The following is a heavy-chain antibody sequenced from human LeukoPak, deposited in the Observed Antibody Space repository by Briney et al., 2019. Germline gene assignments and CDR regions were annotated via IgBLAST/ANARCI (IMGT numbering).Heavy chain of an antibody. CDR3: ARANRYSYAAYSFDY. Sequence: GGSLRLSCAASGFTFSSNYMSWVRQAPGKGLEWVSVIYSGGSTYYADSVKGRFTISRDNSKNTLYLQMNSLRAEDTAVYYCARANRYSYAAYSFDYWGQGTLVTVSS. J-gene: IGHJ4*02. D-gene: IGHD5-18*01. CDR2: IYSGGST. V-gene: IGHV3-53*01. CDR1: GFTFSSNY.